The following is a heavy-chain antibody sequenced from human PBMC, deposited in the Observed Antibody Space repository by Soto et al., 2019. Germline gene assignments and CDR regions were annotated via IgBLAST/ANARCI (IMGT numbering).Heavy chain of an antibody. D-gene: IGHD3-9*01. Sequence: GGSLRLSCAASGFTFSSYGMHWVRQAPGKGLEWVAVISYDGSNKYYADSVKGRFTISRDNSKNTLYLQTNSLRAEDTAVYYCAKVYYDILTGYYSFGDAFDIWGQGTMVTVSS. CDR1: GFTFSSYG. CDR3: AKVYYDILTGYYSFGDAFDI. CDR2: ISYDGSNK. V-gene: IGHV3-30*18. J-gene: IGHJ3*02.